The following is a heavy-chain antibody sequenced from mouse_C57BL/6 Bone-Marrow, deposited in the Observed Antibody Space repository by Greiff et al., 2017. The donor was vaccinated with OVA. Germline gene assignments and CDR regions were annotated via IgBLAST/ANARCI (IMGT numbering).Heavy chain of an antibody. J-gene: IGHJ1*03. V-gene: IGHV1-55*01. CDR3: ASKGHWYFDV. Sequence: QVQLQQSGAELVKPGASVKMSCKASGYTFTSYWITWVKQRPGQGLEWIGDIYPGSGSTNYNEKFKSKATLTVDTSSSTAYMQLSSLTSEDSAVYYCASKGHWYFDVWGTGTTVTVSS. CDR1: GYTFTSYW. CDR2: IYPGSGST.